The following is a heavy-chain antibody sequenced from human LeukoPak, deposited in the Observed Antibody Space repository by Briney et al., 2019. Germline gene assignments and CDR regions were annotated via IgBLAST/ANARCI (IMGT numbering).Heavy chain of an antibody. V-gene: IGHV1-2*02. J-gene: IGHJ3*02. Sequence: ASVKVSYKASGYTVTSYDINWVRQATGQGLEWMGWINPNSGGTNYAQKFQGRVTMTRDTSISTAYMELSRLRSDDTAVYYCATQLRLGEPTTAFDIWGQGTMVTVSS. CDR1: GYTVTSYD. D-gene: IGHD3-16*01. CDR3: ATQLRLGEPTTAFDI. CDR2: INPNSGGT.